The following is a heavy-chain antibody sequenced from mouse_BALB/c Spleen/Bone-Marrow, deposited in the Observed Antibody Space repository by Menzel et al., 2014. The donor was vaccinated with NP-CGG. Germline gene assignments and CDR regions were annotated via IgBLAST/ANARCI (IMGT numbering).Heavy chain of an antibody. J-gene: IGHJ3*01. CDR2: ISNGGGST. D-gene: IGHD2-10*01. CDR3: ASTYYGNPFAY. CDR1: GFTFSDYY. Sequence: DVMLVESGGGLVQPGGSPKLSCATSGFTFSDYYMYWVRQTPEKRLEWVAYISNGGGSTYYPDTVKGRFTISRDNAKNTLYLQMSRLKSEDTAMYYCASTYYGNPFAYWGQGTLVTVSA. V-gene: IGHV5-12*02.